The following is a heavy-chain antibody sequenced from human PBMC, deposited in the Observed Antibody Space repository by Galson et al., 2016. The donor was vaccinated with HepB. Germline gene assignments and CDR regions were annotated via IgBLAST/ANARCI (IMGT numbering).Heavy chain of an antibody. D-gene: IGHD6-6*01. V-gene: IGHV1-46*01. CDR1: GYSFTAFH. CDR3: AGARRAVAGRRKDYYDNGMDV. Sequence: SVKVSCKASGYSFTAFHMNWVRRAPGQGLEWMGIINPSRGVTVYTPSLQGRVAFTTDTSTRTIYMHLSGLRSEDTAIYYCAGARRAVAGRRKDYYDNGMDVWGQGTPVTASS. J-gene: IGHJ6*02. CDR2: INPSRGVT.